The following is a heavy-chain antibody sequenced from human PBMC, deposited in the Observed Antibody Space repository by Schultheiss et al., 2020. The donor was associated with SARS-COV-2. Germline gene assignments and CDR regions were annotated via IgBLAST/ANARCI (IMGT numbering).Heavy chain of an antibody. CDR2: IYTSGST. D-gene: IGHD6-13*01. CDR3: ARVPRIAAARHGAFDI. Sequence: GSLRLSCTVSGGSISSYYWSWIRQPPGKGLEWIGRIYTSGSTNYNPSLKSRVTISVDTSKNQFSLKLSSVTAADTAVYYCARVPRIAAARHGAFDIWGQGTMVTVSS. CDR1: GGSISSYY. V-gene: IGHV4-4*08. J-gene: IGHJ3*02.